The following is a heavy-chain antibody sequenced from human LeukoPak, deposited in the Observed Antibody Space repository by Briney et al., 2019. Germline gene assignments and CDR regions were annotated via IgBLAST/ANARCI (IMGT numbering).Heavy chain of an antibody. D-gene: IGHD6-13*01. V-gene: IGHV3-30-3*01. CDR2: ISYDGSNK. CDR1: GFTFSSYA. Sequence: GGSLRLSCAASGFTFSSYAMHWVRQAPGKGLEWVAVISYDGSNKYYADSVKGRFTISRDNSKNTLYLQMNSLRAEDTAVYYCAREAQLDAGDWGQGTLVTVS. CDR3: AREAQLDAGD. J-gene: IGHJ4*02.